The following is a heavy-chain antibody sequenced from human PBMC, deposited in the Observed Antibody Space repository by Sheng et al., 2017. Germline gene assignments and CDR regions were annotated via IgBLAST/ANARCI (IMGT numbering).Heavy chain of an antibody. CDR2: IYYSGST. CDR1: GGSISSSSYY. V-gene: IGHV4-39*07. D-gene: IGHD5-12*01. CDR3: ARGGPHRPFDY. Sequence: QLQLQESGPGLVKPSETLSLTCTVSGGSISSSSYYWGWIRQPPGKGLELIGSIYYSGSTYYNPSLKSRVTISVDTSKNQFSLKLSSVTAADTAVYYCARGGPHRPFDYWGQGTLVTVSS. J-gene: IGHJ4*02.